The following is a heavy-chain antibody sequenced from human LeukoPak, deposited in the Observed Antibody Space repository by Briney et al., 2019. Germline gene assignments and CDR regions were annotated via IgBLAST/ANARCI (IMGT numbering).Heavy chain of an antibody. J-gene: IGHJ1*01. Sequence: ASVKVSCKASGYTFNTYGISWVRQAPGQGLEWMGWIGAYSGNANYAQNLQGRVTMTTDTATSTAYMELRSLTSDDTAVYYCARAATTVAGTRYSHLWGQGTLVTVSS. V-gene: IGHV1-18*01. CDR3: ARAATTVAGTRYSHL. CDR2: IGAYSGNA. CDR1: GYTFNTYG. D-gene: IGHD6-19*01.